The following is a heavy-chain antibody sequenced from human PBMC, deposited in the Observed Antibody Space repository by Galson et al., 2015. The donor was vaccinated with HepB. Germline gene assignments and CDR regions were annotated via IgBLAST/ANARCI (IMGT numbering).Heavy chain of an antibody. Sequence: ETLSLTCTVSGGSISSYYWSWIRQPPGKGLEWIGYIYYSGSTNYNPSLKSRVTISVDTSKNQFSLKLSSVTAADTAVYYCARDSLLRLVGKNYYYGMDVWGQGTTVTVSS. D-gene: IGHD3-3*01. CDR2: IYYSGST. CDR1: GGSISSYY. V-gene: IGHV4-59*01. J-gene: IGHJ6*02. CDR3: ARDSLLRLVGKNYYYGMDV.